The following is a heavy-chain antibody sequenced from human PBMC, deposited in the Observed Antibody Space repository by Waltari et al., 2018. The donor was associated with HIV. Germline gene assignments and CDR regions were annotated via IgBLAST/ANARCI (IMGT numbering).Heavy chain of an antibody. Sequence: QVQLQESGPRLVKPSQTLSLTCTVSGASISSGSYHWSWIRQPAGKGLEWIGRSCTSGTTTYNTYLKSRVTISIDTSKNQFSLELSSVTAAETAVYDCARDVGVQGGLNDIWNFDVWGRGTLVTVSS. V-gene: IGHV4-61*02. CDR3: ARDVGVQGGLNDIWNFDV. J-gene: IGHJ2*01. CDR1: GASISSGSYH. D-gene: IGHD3-22*01. CDR2: SCTSGTT.